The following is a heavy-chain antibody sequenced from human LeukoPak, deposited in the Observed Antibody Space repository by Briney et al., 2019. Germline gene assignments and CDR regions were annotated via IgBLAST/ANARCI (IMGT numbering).Heavy chain of an antibody. D-gene: IGHD6-19*01. CDR3: ARVLGSGWLPYYFDY. CDR1: GGSISSGDYY. Sequence: SQTLSLTCTVSGGSISSGDYYWSWIRQPPGKGLEWIGYIYYSGSTYYNPSLKSRVTISVDTSKNQFSLKLSSVTAADTAVYYCARVLGSGWLPYYFDYWGQGTLVTVSS. V-gene: IGHV4-30-4*08. J-gene: IGHJ4*02. CDR2: IYYSGST.